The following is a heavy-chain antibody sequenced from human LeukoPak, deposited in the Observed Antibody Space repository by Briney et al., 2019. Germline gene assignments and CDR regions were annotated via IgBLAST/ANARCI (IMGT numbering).Heavy chain of an antibody. CDR2: INSDGSST. CDR3: AREGDPGYAFDY. D-gene: IGHD2-21*01. V-gene: IGHV3-74*01. CDR1: GFTFSSYW. Sequence: GGSLRLSCAASGFTFSSYWMHWVRQAPGKGMVLVSHINSDGSSTSYADSVKGRFTISRDNAKKTLYLQMNSLRAEDSAVYYCAREGDPGYAFDYWAQGALVTVSS. J-gene: IGHJ4*02.